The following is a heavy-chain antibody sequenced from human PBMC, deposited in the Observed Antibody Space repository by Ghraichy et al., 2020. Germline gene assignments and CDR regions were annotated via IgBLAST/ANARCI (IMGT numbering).Heavy chain of an antibody. CDR1: GFTFSSYG. D-gene: IGHD3-3*01. CDR2: ISYDGSNK. CDR3: AKGKYAHYDFWSGYYEDY. Sequence: GGSLRLSCAASGFTFSSYGMHWVRQAPGKGLEWVAVISYDGSNKDYGDSVKGRFTISRDNSKNTLYLQMNSLRVEDTAIYYCAKGKYAHYDFWSGYYEDYWGKGTLVTVSS. J-gene: IGHJ4*02. V-gene: IGHV3-30*18.